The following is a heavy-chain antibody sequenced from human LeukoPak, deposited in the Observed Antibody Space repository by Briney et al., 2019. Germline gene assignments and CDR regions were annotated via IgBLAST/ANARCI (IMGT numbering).Heavy chain of an antibody. J-gene: IGHJ4*02. CDR1: GGSISSYY. CDR3: ARQIAVAGKAWFDY. V-gene: IGHV4-4*07. CDR2: IYTTGST. Sequence: PSETLSLTCAVSGGSISSYYWTWIRQPAGKGLEWIGRIYTTGSTNYNPSLNSRVTMSVDTSKNQFSLKLSSVTAADTAVYYCARQIAVAGKAWFDYWGQGTLVTVSS. D-gene: IGHD6-19*01.